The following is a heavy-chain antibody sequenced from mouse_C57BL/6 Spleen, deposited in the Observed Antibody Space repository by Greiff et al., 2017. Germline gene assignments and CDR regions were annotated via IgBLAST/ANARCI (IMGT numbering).Heavy chain of an antibody. Sequence: VKLQQPGTELVKPGASVKLSCKASGYTFTSYWMHWVKQRPGQGLEWIGNINPSNGGTNYNEKFKSKATLTVDKSSSTAYMQLSSLTSEDSAVYYCARSEVYYYGSSWFYYFDYWGQGTTLTVSS. CDR2: INPSNGGT. CDR1: GYTFTSYW. V-gene: IGHV1-53*01. J-gene: IGHJ2*01. CDR3: ARSEVYYYGSSWFYYFDY. D-gene: IGHD1-1*01.